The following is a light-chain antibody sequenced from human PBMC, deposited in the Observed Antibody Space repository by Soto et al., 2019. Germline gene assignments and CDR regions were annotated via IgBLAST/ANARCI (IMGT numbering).Light chain of an antibody. CDR2: RIN. V-gene: IGLV1-47*01. CDR1: SSNVGSKY. Sequence: QAVVTQPPSASGTPGQRVSISCSGSSSNVGSKYVYWYQQLPGTAPKLLIYRINQRPSGVPDRFSGSKSGTSASLAISGLRSEDEADYYCAAWDDSLSGVMFGGGTKLTVL. J-gene: IGLJ3*02. CDR3: AAWDDSLSGVM.